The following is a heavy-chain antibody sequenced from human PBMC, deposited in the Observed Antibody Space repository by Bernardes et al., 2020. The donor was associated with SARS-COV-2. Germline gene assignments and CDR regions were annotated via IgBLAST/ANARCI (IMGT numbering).Heavy chain of an antibody. CDR2: INSSVGST. D-gene: IGHD1-26*01. Sequence: ASVKVSCKASGYTFTSYYMHWVRQAPGQGLEWMGIINSSVGSTSYAQKFQGRVTITRDTSTNTVYMELSSLRSEDTAVYYCASKGGGSYSKGYYYYGMDVWGQGTKVTVSS. J-gene: IGHJ6*02. CDR3: ASKGGGSYSKGYYYYGMDV. CDR1: GYTFTSYY. V-gene: IGHV1-46*01.